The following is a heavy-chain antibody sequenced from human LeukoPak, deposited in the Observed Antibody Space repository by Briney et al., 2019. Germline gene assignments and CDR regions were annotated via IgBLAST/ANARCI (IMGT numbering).Heavy chain of an antibody. V-gene: IGHV3-23*01. Sequence: PGGSLRLSCAASGFTFSSYAMSWVRQAPGKGLEWVSVISGSGGSTYYADSVKGRSTIFRDNSKNTLYLQMNSLRAEDTAVYYCATTDAFDIWGQGTMVTVSS. CDR1: GFTFSSYA. CDR2: ISGSGGST. CDR3: ATTDAFDI. J-gene: IGHJ3*02.